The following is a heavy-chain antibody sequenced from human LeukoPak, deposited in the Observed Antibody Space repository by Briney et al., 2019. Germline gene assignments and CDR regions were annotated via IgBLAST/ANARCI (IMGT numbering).Heavy chain of an antibody. Sequence: GGSLRLSCAASGFTFSNYAMSWVRQAPGKGLEWVSVVTGSGGSVYYVDSVKGRFTISRDNSKGTLYLQMNSLRAEDTAVYYCAKGRLGELSLFDYWGQGTLVTVSS. CDR2: VTGSGGSV. V-gene: IGHV3-23*01. CDR3: AKGRLGELSLFDY. J-gene: IGHJ4*02. D-gene: IGHD3-16*02. CDR1: GFTFSNYA.